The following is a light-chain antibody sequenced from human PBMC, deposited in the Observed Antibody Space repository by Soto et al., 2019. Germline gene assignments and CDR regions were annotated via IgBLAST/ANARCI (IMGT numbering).Light chain of an antibody. V-gene: IGKV1D-13*01. CDR3: QQSSNYFT. J-gene: IGKJ3*01. Sequence: AIQLTQSPSSLSASVGDRVTITCRASQGLNSNLAWYQQKQGKDPKLLMYAASTLQKGVPSRFSGNGSGTDFTLTISSLQPEDFATYYCQQSSNYFTFGPGTKVDI. CDR1: QGLNSN. CDR2: AAS.